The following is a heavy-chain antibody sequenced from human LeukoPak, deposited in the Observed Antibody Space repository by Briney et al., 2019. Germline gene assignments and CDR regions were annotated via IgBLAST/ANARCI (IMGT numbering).Heavy chain of an antibody. CDR1: GGSISSYY. D-gene: IGHD5-18*01. J-gene: IGHJ4*02. Sequence: NPSETLPLTCTVSGGSISSYYWSWIRQPPGKGLEWIGYIYYSGSTNYNPSLKSRVTISVDTSKNQFSLKLSSVTAADTAVYYCAKLVDTAMVPIDYWGQGTLVTVSS. CDR3: AKLVDTAMVPIDY. V-gene: IGHV4-59*01. CDR2: IYYSGST.